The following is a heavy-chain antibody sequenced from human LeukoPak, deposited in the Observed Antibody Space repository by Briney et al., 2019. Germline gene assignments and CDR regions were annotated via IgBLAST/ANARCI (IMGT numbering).Heavy chain of an antibody. J-gene: IGHJ3*02. CDR3: ARDPYSSGWYKDAFDI. D-gene: IGHD6-19*01. CDR1: GFTFSSSW. CDR2: IKTDGGTT. Sequence: GGSLRLSCAVSGFTFSSSWMHWVRQAPGKGLVWVSHIKTDGGTTAYADSVKGRFTISRDNAKNTLYLQMNSLRAEDTGVYYCARDPYSSGWYKDAFDIWGQGTMVTVSS. V-gene: IGHV3-74*01.